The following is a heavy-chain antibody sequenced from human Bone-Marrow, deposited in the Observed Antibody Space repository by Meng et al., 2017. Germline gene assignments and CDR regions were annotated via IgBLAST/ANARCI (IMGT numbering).Heavy chain of an antibody. D-gene: IGHD6-19*01. CDR3: ARTPRIAVGVLHGKDV. J-gene: IGHJ6*02. CDR1: GGSFSGYY. CDR2: INHSGST. Sequence: SETLSLTCAVYGGSFSGYYWSWIRQPPGKGLEWIGEINHSGSTNYNPSLKSRVTISVDTSKNQFSLKLSSVTAADTAVYYCARTPRIAVGVLHGKDVWGQGTTVTVSS. V-gene: IGHV4-34*01.